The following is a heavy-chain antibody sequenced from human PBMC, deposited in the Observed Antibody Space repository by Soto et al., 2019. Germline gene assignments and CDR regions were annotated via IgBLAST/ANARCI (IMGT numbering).Heavy chain of an antibody. CDR3: ARGGQDFWSGPFDY. D-gene: IGHD3-3*01. J-gene: IGHJ4*02. V-gene: IGHV4-4*07. CDR1: GGSISNYF. CDR2: IDNSGST. Sequence: TSETLSLTCTVSGGSISNYFCNWIRQPAGKGLKWIGRIDNSGSTNYNPSLKSRITMSADTSRNQFSLKLNSVTAADTAVYYCARGGQDFWSGPFDYWGQGALVTVSS.